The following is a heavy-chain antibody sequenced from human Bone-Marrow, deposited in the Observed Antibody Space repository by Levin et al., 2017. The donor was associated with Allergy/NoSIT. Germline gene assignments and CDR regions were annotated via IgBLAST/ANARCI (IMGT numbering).Heavy chain of an antibody. Sequence: WASVKVSCKGSGYNFANYWIGWVRQRSGKGLEWMGIIYPSDSYVRYSPSFEGQVTIPADKAITTAYLQWSSLKAPDTAMYYCARQGMYEGTSGGRGYWGQGTLVTVSS. J-gene: IGHJ4*02. CDR1: GYNFANYW. D-gene: IGHD1-1*01. V-gene: IGHV5-51*01. CDR2: IYPSDSYV. CDR3: ARQGMYEGTSGGRGY.